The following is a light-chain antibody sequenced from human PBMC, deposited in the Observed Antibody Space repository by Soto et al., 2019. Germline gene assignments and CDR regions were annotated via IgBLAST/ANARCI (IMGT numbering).Light chain of an antibody. CDR2: WAS. CDR1: ESVLYSSNNKNF. J-gene: IGKJ1*01. Sequence: DIVVTQTPLSLSVTPGQPATINCKSSESVLYSSNNKNFLAWYQQKPGQPPKLLIYWASTRESGVPDRFSGSGSGTDFTLTTSSLQAEDVAVYYCHHYYSTPPTFGQGTKVDI. CDR3: HHYYSTPPT. V-gene: IGKV4-1*01.